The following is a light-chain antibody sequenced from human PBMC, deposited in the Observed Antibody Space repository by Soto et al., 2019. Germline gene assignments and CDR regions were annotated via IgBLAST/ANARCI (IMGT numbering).Light chain of an antibody. V-gene: IGLV2-8*01. J-gene: IGLJ3*02. CDR3: TSYAGSDIWV. CDR1: SSDVGAYKY. CDR2: EVN. Sequence: QSVLTQPPSASGSPGQSVTISCTGTSSDVGAYKYVSWYQQYPGKAPKLMIYEVNKRPSGVPDRFSGSKSGNTASLTVSGLQPEDEADYHRTSYAGSDIWVFGGGTKLTVL.